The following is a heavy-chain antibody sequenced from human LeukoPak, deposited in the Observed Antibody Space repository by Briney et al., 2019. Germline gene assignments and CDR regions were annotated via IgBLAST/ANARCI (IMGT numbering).Heavy chain of an antibody. CDR1: GYTFTSYG. J-gene: IGHJ3*02. CDR3: ASRARLRSLEWYAFDI. CDR2: ISAYNGNT. Sequence: GASVKVSCKASGYTFTSYGISWVRQAPGQGLEWMGWISAYNGNTNYAQKLQGRVTMTTDTSTSTAYLELRSLRSEDTAVYYCASRARLRSLEWYAFDIWGQGTMVTVSS. D-gene: IGHD3-3*01. V-gene: IGHV1-18*01.